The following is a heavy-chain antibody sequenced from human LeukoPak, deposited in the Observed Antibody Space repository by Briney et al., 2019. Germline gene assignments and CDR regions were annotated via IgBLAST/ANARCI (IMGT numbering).Heavy chain of an antibody. CDR1: GFSFRSYG. CDR3: AKADYGDSLDY. V-gene: IGHV3-30*18. Sequence: GGSLRLSCAASGFSFRSYGMHWVRQAPGKGLEWVAVISYDGSNKYYADSVKGRFTISRDNSKNTLYLQMNSLRAEDTAVYYCAKADYGDSLDYWGQGTLVTVSS. D-gene: IGHD4-17*01. CDR2: ISYDGSNK. J-gene: IGHJ4*02.